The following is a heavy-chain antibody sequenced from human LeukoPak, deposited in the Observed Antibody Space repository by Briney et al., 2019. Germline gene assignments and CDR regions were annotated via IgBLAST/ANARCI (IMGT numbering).Heavy chain of an antibody. V-gene: IGHV4-39*07. CDR1: DGSISSSSYY. CDR2: IYYSGST. D-gene: IGHD3-9*01. CDR3: ARVREGDPYYDILTGYPTSYYYYYYMDV. Sequence: SETLSLTCTVSDGSISSSSYYWGWIRQPPGKGLEWIGSIYYSGSTYYNPSLKSRVTISVDTSKNQFSLKLSSVTAADTAVYYCARVREGDPYYDILTGYPTSYYYYYYMDVWGKGTTVTVSS. J-gene: IGHJ6*03.